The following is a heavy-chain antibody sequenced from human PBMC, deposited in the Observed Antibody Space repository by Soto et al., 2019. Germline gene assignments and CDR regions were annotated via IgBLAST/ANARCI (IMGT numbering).Heavy chain of an antibody. Sequence: GESLRICCNGSEYSFTIYCIGLVLQMPGKGLEWMWIIYPGDSDTRYSPSFQGQVTISADKSISTAYLQWSSLKASDTAMYYCARGNNTIWDPRNWFDPWGQGTLVTVS. CDR1: EYSFTIYC. CDR2: IYPGDSDT. V-gene: IGHV5-51*01. J-gene: IGHJ5*02. D-gene: IGHD3-9*01. CDR3: ARGNNTIWDPRNWFDP.